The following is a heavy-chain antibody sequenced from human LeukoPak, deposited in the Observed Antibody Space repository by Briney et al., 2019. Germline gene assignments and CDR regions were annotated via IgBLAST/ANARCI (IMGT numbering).Heavy chain of an antibody. Sequence: GGSLRLSCAASGFAFSSYSMNWVRQAPGKGLEWVSYISSSSSTIYYADSVKGRFTISRDNAKNSLYLQMNSLGAEDTAVYYCARGGVGYCSSTSCYHGWGQGTLVTVSS. J-gene: IGHJ4*02. D-gene: IGHD2-2*01. CDR1: GFAFSSYS. V-gene: IGHV3-48*04. CDR3: ARGGVGYCSSTSCYHG. CDR2: ISSSSSTI.